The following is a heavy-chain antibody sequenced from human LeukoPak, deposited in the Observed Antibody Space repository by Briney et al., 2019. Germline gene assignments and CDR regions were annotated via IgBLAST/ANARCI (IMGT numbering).Heavy chain of an antibody. V-gene: IGHV4-61*01. CDR3: ARVSCSSTSCYEIWFDP. D-gene: IGHD2-2*01. Sequence: PSETLSLTCTVSGGSVSSGSFYWNWIRQPPGKGLEWIGYIYYSGSTSYNPSLKSRVTISVDTSKNQFSLKLSSVTAADTAVYYCARVSCSSTSCYEIWFDPWGQGTLVTVSS. CDR1: GGSVSSGSFY. CDR2: IYYSGST. J-gene: IGHJ5*02.